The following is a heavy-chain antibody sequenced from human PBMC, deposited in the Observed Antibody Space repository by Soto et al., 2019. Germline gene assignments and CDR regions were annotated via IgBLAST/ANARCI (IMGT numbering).Heavy chain of an antibody. CDR1: GGSITSGGYY. V-gene: IGHV4-61*08. D-gene: IGHD4-17*01. CDR3: ARTTAVPNTLRSRYFFDY. CDR2: VYYSGTT. J-gene: IGHJ4*02. Sequence: PSETLSLTCTVSGGSITSGGYYLICIRQPPWNRLEWIGYVYYSGTTNYNPSLKSRVTISVDLSKNRSSLRLSSVTTADTALYYCARTTAVPNTLRSRYFFDYWGQGTLVTVSS.